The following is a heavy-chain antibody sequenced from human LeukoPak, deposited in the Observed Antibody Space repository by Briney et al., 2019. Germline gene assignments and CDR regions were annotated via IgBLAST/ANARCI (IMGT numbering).Heavy chain of an antibody. J-gene: IGHJ5*02. CDR2: INHSGST. CDR3: ASSLGYCSSTSCQGDWIDP. V-gene: IGHV4-34*01. Sequence: SETLSLTCAVYGGSFSGYYWSWIRQPPGKGLEWIGEINHSGSTNYNPSLNSRVTISVDTSKNQFSLKLSSVTAADTAVYYCASSLGYCSSTSCQGDWIDPWGQGTLVTVSS. CDR1: GGSFSGYY. D-gene: IGHD2-2*01.